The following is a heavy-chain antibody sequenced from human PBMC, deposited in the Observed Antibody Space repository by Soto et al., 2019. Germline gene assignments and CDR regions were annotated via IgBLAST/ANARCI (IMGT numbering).Heavy chain of an antibody. CDR1: GGSISSGGYY. J-gene: IGHJ5*02. CDR2: IYYSGST. D-gene: IGHD3-22*01. Sequence: PSETLSLTCTVSGGSISSGGYYWSWIRQHPGKGLEWIGYIYYSGSTYYNPSLKSRVTISVDTSKNQFYLKLSSVTAADTAVYYCARAPQTYYYDSSGYYKNWFDPWGQGTLVTVSS. V-gene: IGHV4-31*03. CDR3: ARAPQTYYYDSSGYYKNWFDP.